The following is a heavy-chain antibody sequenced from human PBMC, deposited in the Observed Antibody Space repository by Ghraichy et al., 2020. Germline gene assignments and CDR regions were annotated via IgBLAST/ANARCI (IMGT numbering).Heavy chain of an antibody. CDR3: ARGQGGSDRDWFDP. J-gene: IGHJ5*02. CDR2: IYPNSGGT. CDR1: GYTFTGYY. V-gene: IGHV1-2*06. Sequence: ASVKVSCKASGYTFTGYYMHWVRQAPGQGLEWMGRIYPNSGGTNYAQKFQGRVTMTRDTSISTAYMELSRLRSDDTAVYYCARGQGGSDRDWFDPWGQGTLVTVSS. D-gene: IGHD1-26*01.